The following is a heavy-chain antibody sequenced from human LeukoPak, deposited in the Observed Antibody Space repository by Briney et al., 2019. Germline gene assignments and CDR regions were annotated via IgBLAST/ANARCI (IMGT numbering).Heavy chain of an antibody. Sequence: PSQTLSLTCAVSGGSISSGGYSRRWIRQPPGKGLEWIGYIYHSGSTCYNPSLKSRVTISVDRSKNQFSLKLSSVAAADTAVYYCARGSGGHDGGAWFDPWGQGTLVTVSS. V-gene: IGHV4-30-2*01. J-gene: IGHJ5*02. D-gene: IGHD5-12*01. CDR3: ARGSGGHDGGAWFDP. CDR2: IYHSGST. CDR1: GGSISSGGYS.